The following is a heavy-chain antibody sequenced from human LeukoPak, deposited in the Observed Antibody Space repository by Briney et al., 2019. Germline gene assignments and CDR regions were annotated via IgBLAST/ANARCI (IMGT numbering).Heavy chain of an antibody. CDR2: IYYSGST. CDR1: GGSISSYY. CDR3: ARVMWGYYDSSGYYYYYGMDV. D-gene: IGHD3-22*01. Sequence: SETLSLTCTVSGGSISSYYWSWIRQPPGKGLEWIGYIYYSGSTNYNPSLKSRVTISVDTSKNQFSLKLSSVTAADTAVYYCARVMWGYYDSSGYYYYYGMDVWGQGTAVTVSS. V-gene: IGHV4-59*12. J-gene: IGHJ6*02.